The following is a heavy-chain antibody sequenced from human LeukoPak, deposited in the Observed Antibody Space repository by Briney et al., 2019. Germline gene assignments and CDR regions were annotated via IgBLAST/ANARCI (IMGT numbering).Heavy chain of an antibody. CDR2: ISWNGGTI. J-gene: IGHJ4*02. D-gene: IGHD3-9*01. CDR3: AKGHDILTGYPFDF. V-gene: IGHV3-9*01. CDR1: GFTFDDYG. Sequence: KAGGSLRLSCAASGFTFDDYGMHWVRHAAGKGMEWVSGISWNGGTIEYAECGEGRFTISRDNAKNSLYLQMDSLKSEDTALYYCAKGHDILTGYPFDFWGQGTLVTVSS.